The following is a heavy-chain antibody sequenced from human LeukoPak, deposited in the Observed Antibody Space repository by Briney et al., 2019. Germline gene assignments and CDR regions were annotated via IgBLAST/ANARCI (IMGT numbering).Heavy chain of an antibody. CDR2: ISAYNGNT. CDR3: ARAGTTVVTYNWFDP. Sequence: GASVKVSCKASGYTFTSYGISWVRQAPGQGLEWMGWISAYNGNTNYAQKLQGRVAMTTDTSTSTAYMELRSLRSDDTAVYYCARAGTTVVTYNWFDPWGQGTLATVSS. J-gene: IGHJ5*02. V-gene: IGHV1-18*01. D-gene: IGHD4-23*01. CDR1: GYTFTSYG.